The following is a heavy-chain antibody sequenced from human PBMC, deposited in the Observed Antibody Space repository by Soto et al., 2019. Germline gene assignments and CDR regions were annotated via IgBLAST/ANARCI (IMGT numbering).Heavy chain of an antibody. CDR1: AFSLRTRGVG. Sequence: QITLKESGPTLVKPTQTLTLTCTFSAFSLRTRGVGVGWIRQPPGKALEWLALIYWDDDKRYNPSLKSRLTITTHTSRDHVVLTMPSRDPVDTGTYYCAHGHGPYYARSGRLGFDPWGQGTLVTVS. CDR3: AHGHGPYYARSGRLGFDP. J-gene: IGHJ5*02. V-gene: IGHV2-5*02. D-gene: IGHD3-22*01. CDR2: IYWDDDK.